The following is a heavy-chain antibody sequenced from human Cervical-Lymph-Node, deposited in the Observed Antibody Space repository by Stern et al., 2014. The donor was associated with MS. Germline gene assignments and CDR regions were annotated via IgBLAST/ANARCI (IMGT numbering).Heavy chain of an antibody. CDR2: ISYDGSNK. CDR3: ARVDTAMVTLYYYGMDV. D-gene: IGHD5-18*01. CDR1: GFTFGSYT. J-gene: IGHJ6*02. V-gene: IGHV3-30-3*01. Sequence: DQLVESGGGVVQPGRSLRVSCAASGFTFGSYTMHWVRQAPGKGLEWVALISYDGSNKYYADSVKGRFTISRDNSKNTLYLQMNSLRAEDTAVYYCARVDTAMVTLYYYGMDVWGQGTTVTVSS.